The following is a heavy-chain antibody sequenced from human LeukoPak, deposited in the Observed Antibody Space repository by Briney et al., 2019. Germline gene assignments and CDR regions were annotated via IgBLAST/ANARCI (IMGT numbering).Heavy chain of an antibody. CDR3: ARDSVVGDNLYWFDP. Sequence: PGGPLRLSCAASGFPFSRHSMNWVRQAPGKGLEWVSIISSTSDYIRYADSVKGRFTVSRDNAMNTLHLQMNSLRAEDTAVYYCARDSVVGDNLYWFDPWGQGTLVTVSS. D-gene: IGHD2-21*01. V-gene: IGHV3-21*06. CDR1: GFPFSRHS. J-gene: IGHJ5*02. CDR2: ISSTSDYI.